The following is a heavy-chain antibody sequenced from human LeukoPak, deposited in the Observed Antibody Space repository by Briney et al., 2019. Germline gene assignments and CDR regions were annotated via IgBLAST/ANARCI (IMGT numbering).Heavy chain of an antibody. V-gene: IGHV1-2*02. Sequence: ASVKVSCKASGYTFTGYYMHWVRQAPGQGLEWMGWINPNSGGTNYAQKFQGRVTMTRDTSISTAYMELSRLRSDDTAVYYCARVAYYGDYVVWSDPWGQGTLVTVSS. D-gene: IGHD4-17*01. CDR2: INPNSGGT. J-gene: IGHJ5*02. CDR1: GYTFTGYY. CDR3: ARVAYYGDYVVWSDP.